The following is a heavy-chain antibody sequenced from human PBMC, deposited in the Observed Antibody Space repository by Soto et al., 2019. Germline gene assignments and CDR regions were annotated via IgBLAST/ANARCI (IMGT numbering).Heavy chain of an antibody. CDR2: INIGNGNT. CDR3: AREPLCGGRCYDNYFDP. CDR1: GYTFTYYP. D-gene: IGHD2-15*01. V-gene: IGHV1-3*04. Sequence: SVKVSCKASGYTFTYYPIHWVRQAPGQRLERMGWINIGNGNTASSQKFQDRVTITRETSASTAYMELTSLRSEDTAVYYCAREPLCGGRCYDNYFDPWGQGTLVTVSS. J-gene: IGHJ5*02.